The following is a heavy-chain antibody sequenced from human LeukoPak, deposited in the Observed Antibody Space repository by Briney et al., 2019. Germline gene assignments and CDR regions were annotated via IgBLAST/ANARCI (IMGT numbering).Heavy chain of an antibody. J-gene: IGHJ5*02. CDR1: GGSFSGYY. V-gene: IGHV4-34*01. CDR2: INHSGST. Sequence: SETLSLTCAVSGGSFSGYYWSWIRHPPGKGLEWMGDINHSGSTNYNPSLESRVTISGATSRTQFSLKLSSATAADTAVYYCARTPKDSFPAPWGQGTLVTVSS. D-gene: IGHD3-3*02. CDR3: ARTPKDSFPAP.